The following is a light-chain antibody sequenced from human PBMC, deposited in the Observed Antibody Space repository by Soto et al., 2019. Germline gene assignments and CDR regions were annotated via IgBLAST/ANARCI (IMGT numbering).Light chain of an antibody. V-gene: IGLV4-69*02. CDR3: QTWGAGIVV. Sequence: QSVLTQSPSASASLGASVKLTCTLSSEHSSYAIAWHQQQPEKGPRYLMKINSDGTHYKGDGIPDRFSGSSYGAGRYLTISSLQSEDEADYYCQTWGAGIVVFGGGTKLTVL. CDR1: SEHSSYA. J-gene: IGLJ2*01. CDR2: INSDGTH.